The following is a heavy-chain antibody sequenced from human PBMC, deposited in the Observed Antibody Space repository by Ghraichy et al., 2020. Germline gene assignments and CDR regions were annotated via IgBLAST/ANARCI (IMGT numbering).Heavy chain of an antibody. D-gene: IGHD3-10*01. J-gene: IGHJ3*02. CDR1: GFTFDDYA. CDR2: ISWNSGSI. V-gene: IGHV3-9*01. CDR3: AKDKGQGIFDI. Sequence: GGSLRLSCAASGFTFDDYAMHWVRQAPGKGLEWVSGISWNSGSIGYADSVKGRFTISRDNAKNSLYLQMNSLRAEDTALYYCAKDKGQGIFDIWGQGTMVTVSS.